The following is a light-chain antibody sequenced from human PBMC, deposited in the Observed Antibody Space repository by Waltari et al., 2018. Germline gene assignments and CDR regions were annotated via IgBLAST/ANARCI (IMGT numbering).Light chain of an antibody. CDR2: RNN. J-gene: IGLJ3*02. CDR1: TSNIGSNY. V-gene: IGLV1-47*01. CDR3: AVWDDSLSGWV. Sequence: QSVLTQPPSASGTPGPRVTIFCSGSTSNIGSNYVYWYQHRPGPAPKVLIYRNNQRPSGVPDRFSGSKSDTSASLAISGLRSEDDAHYYCAVWDDSLSGWVFGGGTKVTVL.